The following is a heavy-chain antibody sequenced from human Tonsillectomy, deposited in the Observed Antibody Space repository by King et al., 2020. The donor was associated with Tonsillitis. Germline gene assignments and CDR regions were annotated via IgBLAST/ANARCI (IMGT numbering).Heavy chain of an antibody. CDR2: IYPGDSDT. CDR3: ARPTAYGSGSYFAY. D-gene: IGHD3-10*01. V-gene: IGHV5-51*01. CDR1: GYSFSSEW. Sequence: VQLVQSGAEVKKSGESLRISCKGSGYSFSSEWIAWVRQMSGKGLEWMGNIYPGDSDTRYSPSFQGQVTISADRSISTAYLQWSSLKASDTAMYYCARPTAYGSGSYFAYWGQGTLVTVSS. J-gene: IGHJ4*02.